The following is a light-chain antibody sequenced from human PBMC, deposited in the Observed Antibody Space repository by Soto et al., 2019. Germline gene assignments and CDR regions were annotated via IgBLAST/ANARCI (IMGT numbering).Light chain of an antibody. J-gene: IGKJ4*01. CDR2: DAS. CDR3: QQRSNWPLT. V-gene: IGKV3-11*01. Sequence: EIVLTQSPATLSLSPGERATLSCRASQSVSSSLAWYQQKPGQAPRLLMSDASTRATGIPARFGGSGSGTDFTLTISSLEPEDFAVYYCQQRSNWPLTFGGGTKVEIK. CDR1: QSVSSS.